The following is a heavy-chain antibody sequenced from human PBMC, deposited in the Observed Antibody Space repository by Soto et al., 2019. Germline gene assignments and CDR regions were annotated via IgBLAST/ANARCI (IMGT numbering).Heavy chain of an antibody. CDR2: MNPNSGNT. V-gene: IGHV1-8*01. J-gene: IGHJ6*03. CDR3: ARGPLSGSYFLYYYYMDV. CDR1: GYTFTSYD. Sequence: ASVKVSCKASGYTFTSYDINWVRQATGQGLEWMGWMNPNSGNTGYAQKFQGRVTMTRNTSISTAYMELSSLRSEDTAVYYFARGPLSGSYFLYYYYMDVWGKGTTVTVSS. D-gene: IGHD3-10*01.